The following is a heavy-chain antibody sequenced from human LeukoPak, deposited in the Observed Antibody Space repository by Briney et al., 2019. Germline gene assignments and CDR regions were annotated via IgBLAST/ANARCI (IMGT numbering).Heavy chain of an antibody. CDR2: IRNNGGSA. D-gene: IGHD6-19*01. CDR1: GFTFSNYG. Sequence: GGSLRLSCAASGFTFSNYGISWVRQAPGKGLEWVSGIRNNGGSAYYADSVKGRFTISGGNSKNTLFMEMNSLRAEDTAVYYCAKDREYSSGWYYFDHWGQGTLVTVSS. J-gene: IGHJ4*02. V-gene: IGHV3-23*01. CDR3: AKDREYSSGWYYFDH.